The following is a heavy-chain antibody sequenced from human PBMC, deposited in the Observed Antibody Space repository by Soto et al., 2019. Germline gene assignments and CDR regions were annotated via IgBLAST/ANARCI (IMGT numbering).Heavy chain of an antibody. J-gene: IGHJ4*02. D-gene: IGHD3-16*01. Sequence: GGSLRLSCAASGFPFSTYSMNWVRLAPGQGLEWASSISRTSVYRYYSDSVEGRFTISRDNAKNSLYLQMNSLRAEDTAMYYCARGVGQLDYFDYWGKGVLVTVSS. CDR2: ISRTSVYR. CDR1: GFPFSTYS. V-gene: IGHV3-21*01. CDR3: ARGVGQLDYFDY.